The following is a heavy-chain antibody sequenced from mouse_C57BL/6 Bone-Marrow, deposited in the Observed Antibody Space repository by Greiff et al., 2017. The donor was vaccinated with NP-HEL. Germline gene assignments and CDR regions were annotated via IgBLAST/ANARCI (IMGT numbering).Heavy chain of an antibody. J-gene: IGHJ2*01. Sequence: EVKVEESGAELVRPGASVKLSCTASGFNIKDDYMHWVKQRPEQGLEWIGWIDPENGDTEYASKFQGKATITADTSSNTAYLQLSSLTSEDTAVYYCTPLYLYFDYWGQGTTLTVSS. D-gene: IGHD5-1*01. V-gene: IGHV14-4*01. CDR1: GFNIKDDY. CDR3: TPLYLYFDY. CDR2: IDPENGDT.